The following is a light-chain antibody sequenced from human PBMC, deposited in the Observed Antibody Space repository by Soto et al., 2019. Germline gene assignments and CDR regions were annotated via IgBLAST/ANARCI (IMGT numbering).Light chain of an antibody. J-gene: IGLJ1*01. CDR1: SSDVGGYNY. V-gene: IGLV2-14*01. CDR2: DVS. CDR3: SSYTSSSTLG. Sequence: VLTQPASVSGSPGQSITISCTGTSSDVGGYNYVSWYQQHPGKAPKLMIYDVSNRPSGVSNRFSGSKSGNTASLTISGLQAEDEADYYCSSYTSSSTLGFGTGTKLTVL.